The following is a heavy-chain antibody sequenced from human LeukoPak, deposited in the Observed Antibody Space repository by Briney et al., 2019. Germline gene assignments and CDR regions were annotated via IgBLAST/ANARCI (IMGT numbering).Heavy chain of an antibody. CDR2: IYYSGST. V-gene: IGHV4-59*01. D-gene: IGHD5-24*01. Sequence: SETLSLTCTVSGGSISSYYWSWIRQPPGKGLEWIGYIYYSGSTNYNPSLKSRVTISVDTSKNQFSLKLSSVTAADTAVYYCARAAREMATTPDFDYWGQGTLVAVSS. CDR3: ARAAREMATTPDFDY. CDR1: GGSISSYY. J-gene: IGHJ4*02.